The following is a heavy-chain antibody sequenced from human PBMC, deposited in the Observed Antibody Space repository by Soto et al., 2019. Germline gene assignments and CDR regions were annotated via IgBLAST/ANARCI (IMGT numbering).Heavy chain of an antibody. Sequence: EVQLVQSGGGLGQPGGSLRLSCAASGFTFRDYSMNWVRQAPGKGLEWVSSISSTTNYIYYGDSMKGRFTISRDNAKNSLYLEMNSLRAEDTAVYYCARESEDLTSNFDYWGQGTLVTVSS. CDR3: ARESEDLTSNFDY. J-gene: IGHJ4*02. CDR1: GFTFRDYS. V-gene: IGHV3-21*06. CDR2: ISSTTNYI.